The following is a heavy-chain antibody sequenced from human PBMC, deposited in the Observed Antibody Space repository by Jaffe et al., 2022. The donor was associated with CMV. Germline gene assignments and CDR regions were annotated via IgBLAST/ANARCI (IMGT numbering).Heavy chain of an antibody. D-gene: IGHD3-3*01. J-gene: IGHJ5*02. CDR2: IYYSGST. CDR1: GGSISSSSYY. CDR3: ARHGRSIFGVVIPRWFDP. V-gene: IGHV4-39*01. Sequence: QLQLQESGPGLVKPSETLSLTCTVSGGSISSSSYYWGWIRQPPGKGLEWIGSIYYSGSTYYNPSLKSRVTISVDTSKNQFSLKLSSVTAADTAVYYCARHGRSIFGVVIPRWFDPWGQGTLVTVSS.